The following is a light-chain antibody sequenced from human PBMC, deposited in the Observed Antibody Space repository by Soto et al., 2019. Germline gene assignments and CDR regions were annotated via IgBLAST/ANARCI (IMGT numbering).Light chain of an antibody. J-gene: IGKJ3*01. CDR1: QSVSSW. V-gene: IGKV1-5*03. CDR2: QAS. Sequence: DIQMTQSPSTLSASVGDRVTITCRASQSVSSWLAWYQQKPGKAPKLLIYQASNLESEVPSRFSGSGSGTEFTLTISSLQPDDFATYYCQQYNSYSPFGFGPGTKVDIK. CDR3: QQYNSYSPFG.